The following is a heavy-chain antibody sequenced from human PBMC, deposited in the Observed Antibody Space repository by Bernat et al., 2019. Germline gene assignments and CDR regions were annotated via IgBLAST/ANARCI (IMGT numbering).Heavy chain of an antibody. J-gene: IGHJ2*01. CDR3: ARAQLISVWYTGAWYFDL. Sequence: QVQLVESGGGVVQPGRSLRLSCAASGFTFSGSGMHWVRQAPGKGLEWVALIWYDGSNKYYADSVKGRFTISRDKSKNMLYLQMNSLRAEDTAVYYCARAQLISVWYTGAWYFDLWGRGTLVTVSA. D-gene: IGHD6-19*01. CDR1: GFTFSGSG. CDR2: IWYDGSNK. V-gene: IGHV3-33*01.